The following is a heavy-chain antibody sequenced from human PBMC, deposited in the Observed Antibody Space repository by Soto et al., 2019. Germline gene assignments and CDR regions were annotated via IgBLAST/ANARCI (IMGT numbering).Heavy chain of an antibody. J-gene: IGHJ4*02. V-gene: IGHV3-30*02. CDR3: AKDRKLRRFLEWYPYY. D-gene: IGHD3-3*01. CDR2: MSYDGSDT. CDR1: GFIFSNNG. Sequence: GGSLRLSCVGSGFIFSNNGMHWVRQTPGKGLEWVAFMSYDGSDTYYADSVKGRFTISRDNSKNTLYLQMNSLRAEDTAVYYCAKDRKLRRFLEWYPYYWGQGTLVTVSS.